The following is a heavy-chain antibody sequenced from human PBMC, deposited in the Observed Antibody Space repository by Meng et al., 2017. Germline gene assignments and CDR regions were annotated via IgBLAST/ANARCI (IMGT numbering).Heavy chain of an antibody. J-gene: IGHJ4*02. CDR2: IYSGGST. Sequence: GELGEAGGGLIQPGGSLRLSCTASGFSVTTSYMSWVRQAPGKGLEWVSVIYSGGSTYYADSVKGRFTISRDNSKNTLYLQMNSLRAEDTAVYYCARGGSYYSYWGQGTLVTVSS. D-gene: IGHD1-26*01. CDR3: ARGGSYYSY. V-gene: IGHV3-53*01. CDR1: GFSVTTSY.